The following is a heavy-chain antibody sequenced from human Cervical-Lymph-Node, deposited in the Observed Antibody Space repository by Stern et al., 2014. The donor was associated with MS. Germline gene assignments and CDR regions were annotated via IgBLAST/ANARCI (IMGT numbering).Heavy chain of an antibody. V-gene: IGHV1-2*04. CDR3: ARASTTASNYYDGVDV. CDR2: INPNNGGT. Sequence: QVQLVQSGAEVKNPGASVKVSCKASGYTFTDYYMQWMRQAPGQGLEWMGWINPNNGGTKSEQKFEGWVAMTRDTSTSTAYMELSRLRSDDTAIYYCARASTTASNYYDGVDVWGQGTTVTVTS. CDR1: GYTFTDYY. J-gene: IGHJ6*02. D-gene: IGHD1-1*01.